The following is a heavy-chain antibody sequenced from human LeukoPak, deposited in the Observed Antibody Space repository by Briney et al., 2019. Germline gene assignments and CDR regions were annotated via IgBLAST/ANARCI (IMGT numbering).Heavy chain of an antibody. Sequence: PGGSLRLSCAASGFIFSNYGMNWVRQAPGKGLEWVAAISASGSATSYADSVRGRFTISRDNSKSTTYLQMNSLRAEDTAVFYCAKVGSGSYYYWAFDIWGQGTMVTVSS. D-gene: IGHD1-26*01. V-gene: IGHV3-23*01. CDR2: ISASGSAT. CDR1: GFIFSNYG. CDR3: AKVGSGSYYYWAFDI. J-gene: IGHJ3*02.